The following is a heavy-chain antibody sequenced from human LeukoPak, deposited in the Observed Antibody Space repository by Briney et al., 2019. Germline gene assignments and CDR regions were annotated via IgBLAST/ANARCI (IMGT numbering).Heavy chain of an antibody. Sequence: AGGSLRLSCAASGFTFSSYEMNWVRQAPGKGLEWVSYISSSGSTIYYADPVKGRFTISRDNAKNSLYLQMNSLRAEDTAVYYCARDRYYYGSGSYLPFDYWGQGTLVTVSS. CDR3: ARDRYYYGSGSYLPFDY. D-gene: IGHD3-10*01. V-gene: IGHV3-48*03. J-gene: IGHJ4*02. CDR2: ISSSGSTI. CDR1: GFTFSSYE.